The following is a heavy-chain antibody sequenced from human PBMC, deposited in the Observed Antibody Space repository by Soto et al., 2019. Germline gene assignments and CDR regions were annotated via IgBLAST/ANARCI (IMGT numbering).Heavy chain of an antibody. D-gene: IGHD3-3*01. CDR3: ASIKRDFWRGIDAFDI. Sequence: GGSLRLSCAASGFTFSSYAMSWVRQAPGKGLEWVSAISGSGGSTYYADSVKGRFTISRDNSKNTLYLQMNSLRAEDTAVYYCASIKRDFWRGIDAFDIWGQGTMVTVSS. V-gene: IGHV3-23*01. CDR1: GFTFSSYA. CDR2: ISGSGGST. J-gene: IGHJ3*02.